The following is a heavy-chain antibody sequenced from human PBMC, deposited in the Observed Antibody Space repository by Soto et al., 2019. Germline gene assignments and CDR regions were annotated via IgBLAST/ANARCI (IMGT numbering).Heavy chain of an antibody. Sequence: SETLSLTCTVSGGSISSYYWSWIRQPPGKGLEWIGYIYYSGSTNYNPSLKSRVTISVDTSKNQFSLKLSSVTAADTAVYYCARESSVRGYSYGFRSLRPPYYSEMDTWGLGSALTVSS. V-gene: IGHV4-59*01. J-gene: IGHJ6*02. CDR2: IYYSGST. CDR1: GGSISSYY. D-gene: IGHD5-18*01. CDR3: ARESSVRGYSYGFRSLRPPYYSEMDT.